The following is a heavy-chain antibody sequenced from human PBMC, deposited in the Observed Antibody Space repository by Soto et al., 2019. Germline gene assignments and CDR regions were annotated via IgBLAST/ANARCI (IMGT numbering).Heavy chain of an antibody. Sequence: SETLSLTCAVYGGSFSGYYWSWIRQPPGKGLEWIGEINHSGSTNYNPSLKSPDTISVDTSKNKFSLRLSSVTAADTDVYYCASGYYYDSSGYYNSGLHFDYWGQGTLVTVSS. J-gene: IGHJ4*02. CDR1: GGSFSGYY. CDR2: INHSGST. D-gene: IGHD3-22*01. CDR3: ASGYYYDSSGYYNSGLHFDY. V-gene: IGHV4-34*01.